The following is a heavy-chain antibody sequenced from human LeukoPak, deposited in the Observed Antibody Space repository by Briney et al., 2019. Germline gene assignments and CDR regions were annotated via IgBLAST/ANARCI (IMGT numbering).Heavy chain of an antibody. J-gene: IGHJ4*02. CDR1: GYSFTSYW. D-gene: IGHD6-6*01. Sequence: GESPKISCKGSGYSFTSYWIGGVRQMPGKGLEWMGIIYPGDSDTRYSPSFHGQVTISADKSISTAYLQGSSLKASDTAMYYCARMPSEAARPSLGYWGQGTLVTVSS. CDR2: IYPGDSDT. V-gene: IGHV5-51*01. CDR3: ARMPSEAARPSLGY.